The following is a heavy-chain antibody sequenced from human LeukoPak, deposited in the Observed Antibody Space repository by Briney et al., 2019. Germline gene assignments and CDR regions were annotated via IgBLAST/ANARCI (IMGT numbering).Heavy chain of an antibody. CDR3: VRSALAYGGYVDY. CDR1: GFTFSDYY. V-gene: IGHV3-11*04. D-gene: IGHD4/OR15-4a*01. J-gene: IGHJ4*02. CDR2: ISGSGSTI. Sequence: GGSLRLSCAASGFTFSDYYMSWIRQAPGKGLEWLSYISGSGSTIYYADSVKGRFTISRDNAKNSLYLQMNSLSAEDTAVYYCVRSALAYGGYVDYWGQGTLVTVSS.